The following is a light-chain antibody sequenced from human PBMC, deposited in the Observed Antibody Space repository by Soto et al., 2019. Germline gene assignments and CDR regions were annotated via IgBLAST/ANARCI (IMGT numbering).Light chain of an antibody. CDR1: SSDVGGYNY. V-gene: IGLV2-14*01. Sequence: QSALTQPASVSGSPGQSITISCTGTSSDVGGYNYVSWYQQHPGKAPKLMIYDVSNRPSGVSIRFSGSKSGNTASLTISGLHAEDEADYYCTSYTSSTTLVVFGGGTKLTVL. J-gene: IGLJ2*01. CDR3: TSYTSSTTLVV. CDR2: DVS.